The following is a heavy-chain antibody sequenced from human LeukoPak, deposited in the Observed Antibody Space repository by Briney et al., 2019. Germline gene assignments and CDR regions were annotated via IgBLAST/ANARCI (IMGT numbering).Heavy chain of an antibody. CDR2: IYYSGYT. CDR3: AGSSSSWYQVY. J-gene: IGHJ4*02. V-gene: IGHV4-39*01. CDR1: GGSISSSSYY. D-gene: IGHD6-13*01. Sequence: SETLSLTCTVSGGSISSSSYYWGWIRQPPGKGLEWIGSIYYSGYTYYNPSHKSRVTISVDTSKNQFSLKLSSVTAADTAVYYCAGSSSSWYQVYWGQGTLVTVSS.